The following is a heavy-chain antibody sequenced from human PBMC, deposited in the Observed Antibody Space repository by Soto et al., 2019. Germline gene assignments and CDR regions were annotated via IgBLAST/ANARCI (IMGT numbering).Heavy chain of an antibody. CDR1: GGSISSYY. Sequence: SETLSLTCTVSGGSISSYYWSWIRQPPGKGLEWIGYIYYSGSTNYNPSLKSRVTISVDTSKNQFSLKLSSVTAADTAVYYCARGGIQLWPGPFAYWGQGTLVPVSS. CDR2: IYYSGST. J-gene: IGHJ4*02. V-gene: IGHV4-59*12. D-gene: IGHD5-18*01. CDR3: ARGGIQLWPGPFAY.